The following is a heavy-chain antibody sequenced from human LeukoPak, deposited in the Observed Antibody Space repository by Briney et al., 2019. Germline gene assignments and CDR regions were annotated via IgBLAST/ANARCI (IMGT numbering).Heavy chain of an antibody. V-gene: IGHV1-18*01. D-gene: IGHD4-17*01. CDR3: ARDGPDHGDYVNFDY. Sequence: ASVKVSCKASGYTVTSYGITWVRQAPGQGLEWMGWISAYNGKTNYAQKLQGRVTMTTDTSTSTAYMELRSLRSDDTAVYYCARDGPDHGDYVNFDYWGQGTLVTGSP. CDR2: ISAYNGKT. CDR1: GYTVTSYG. J-gene: IGHJ4*02.